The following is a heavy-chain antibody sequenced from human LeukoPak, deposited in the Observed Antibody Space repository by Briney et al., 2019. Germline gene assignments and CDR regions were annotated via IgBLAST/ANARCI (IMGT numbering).Heavy chain of an antibody. CDR3: ARGLEGYSAGWSRFFEY. J-gene: IGHJ4*02. CDR2: IYHTGST. CDR1: GYSLSRGYY. V-gene: IGHV4-38-2*01. D-gene: IGHD6-19*01. Sequence: SETLSLTCGVSGYSLSRGYYWGWIRQPPGNGLEWIGNIYHTGSTYYNPPLRSRVTISVDTSKNQFFLKLTSVTAADTAVYYCARGLEGYSAGWSRFFEYWGQGTLATVSS.